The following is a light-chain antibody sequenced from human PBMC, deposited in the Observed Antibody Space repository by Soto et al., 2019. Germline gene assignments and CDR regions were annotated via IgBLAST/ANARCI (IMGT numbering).Light chain of an antibody. CDR1: SSDVGGYNH. Sequence: QSALTQPASVSGSPGQSIAISCTGTSSDVGGYNHVSWYQHHPGEAPKLVIYDVSSRPSGVSDRFSGSKSVNTASLTISGLQAEDEAAYYCSSYASAYSYVFGTGTKVTVL. J-gene: IGLJ1*01. CDR2: DVS. CDR3: SSYASAYSYV. V-gene: IGLV2-14*03.